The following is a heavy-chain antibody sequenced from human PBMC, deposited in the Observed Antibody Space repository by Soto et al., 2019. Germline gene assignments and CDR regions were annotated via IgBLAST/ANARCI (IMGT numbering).Heavy chain of an antibody. Sequence: RGESLKISCKGSGYSFTRYWIGWVRQMPGKGLEWMGIIYPGDSDTRYSPSFQGQVTISADKSISTAYLQWSSLRAEDTAVYYCARGASAYSYRSPAFDLWGQGTLVTVSS. J-gene: IGHJ4*02. CDR2: IYPGDSDT. CDR3: ARGASAYSYRSPAFDL. D-gene: IGHD5-18*01. V-gene: IGHV5-51*01. CDR1: GYSFTRYW.